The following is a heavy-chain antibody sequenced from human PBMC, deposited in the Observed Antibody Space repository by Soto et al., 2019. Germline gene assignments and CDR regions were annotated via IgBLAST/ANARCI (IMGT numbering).Heavy chain of an antibody. J-gene: IGHJ5*02. CDR2: IYYSGST. Sequence: QVQLQESGPGLVKPSQTLSLTCTVSGGSISSGDYYWSWIRQPPGKGLEWIGYIYYSGSTYYNPSPKSRVTISVYTSKNQFSLKLSSVIAADTAVYYCARASRFKSQTDEFDPWGQGTLVTVSS. CDR3: ARASRFKSQTDEFDP. CDR1: GGSISSGDYY. V-gene: IGHV4-30-4*01.